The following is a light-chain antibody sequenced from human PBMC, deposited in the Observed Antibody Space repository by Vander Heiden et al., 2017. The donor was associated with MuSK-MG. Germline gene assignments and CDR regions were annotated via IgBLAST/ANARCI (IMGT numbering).Light chain of an antibody. J-gene: IGKJ2*04. V-gene: IGKV4-1*01. Sequence: DNVMTQSPDSLAVSLGERATINCKSSQSVLYSSNNKNYLAWYQQKAGQPPKLLIYWASTRESGVPDRFSGSGSGTDFTLTISSLQAEDVAVYYCQQHYNTPCSFGQGTKLEIK. CDR1: QSVLYSSNNKNY. CDR2: WAS. CDR3: QQHYNTPCS.